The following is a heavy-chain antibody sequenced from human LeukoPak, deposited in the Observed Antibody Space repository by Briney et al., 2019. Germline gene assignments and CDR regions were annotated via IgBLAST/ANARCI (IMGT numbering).Heavy chain of an antibody. CDR3: AKARGGYFFEEN. CDR1: GFTFRTYG. Sequence: PGGSLRLSCAASGFTFRTYGMTWVRQAPGKGLEWVSGISGGGDSTYYADSVKGRFTISRDNSKNTLSLQMNSLRADDTAIYYCAKARGGYFFEENWGQGTLVTVSS. J-gene: IGHJ4*02. V-gene: IGHV3-23*01. D-gene: IGHD3-22*01. CDR2: ISGGGDST.